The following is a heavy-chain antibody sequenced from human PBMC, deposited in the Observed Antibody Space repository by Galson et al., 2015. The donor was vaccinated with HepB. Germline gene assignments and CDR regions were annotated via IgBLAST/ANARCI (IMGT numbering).Heavy chain of an antibody. Sequence: PALVKPTQTLTLTCTFSGFSLTTSGVGVGWSRQPPGKALEWLALIYWDDDKRYNPSLERRLTITKNTSKNQVVLIMTNMDPVDTGTYFCTYFKWGSSGDTSTYNWFVPWGQGTLVTVSS. D-gene: IGHD7-27*01. CDR1: GFSLTTSGVG. CDR2: IYWDDDK. V-gene: IGHV2-5*02. CDR3: TYFKWGSSGDTSTYNWFVP. J-gene: IGHJ5*02.